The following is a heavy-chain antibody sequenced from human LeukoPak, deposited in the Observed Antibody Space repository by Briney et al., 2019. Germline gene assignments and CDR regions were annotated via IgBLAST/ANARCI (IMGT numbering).Heavy chain of an antibody. J-gene: IGHJ4*02. CDR2: IRSKAYGGTT. Sequence: PGGSLRLSCTASGFTFGDYAMSWVRQAPGKGLEWVGFIRSKAYGGTTEYAASVKGRFTISRDDSKSIAYLQMNSLKTEDTAVYYCTRDPPGYCSSTSCPPGVYWGQGTLVTVSS. CDR1: GFTFGDYA. CDR3: TRDPPGYCSSTSCPPGVY. D-gene: IGHD2-2*01. V-gene: IGHV3-49*04.